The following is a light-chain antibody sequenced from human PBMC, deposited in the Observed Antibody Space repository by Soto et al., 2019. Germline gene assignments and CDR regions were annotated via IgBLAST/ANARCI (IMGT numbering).Light chain of an antibody. CDR2: AAS. V-gene: IGKV1-27*01. CDR1: QGISKN. Sequence: DIQMTQSPSSLSSSVGDRVTITCRASQGISKNLAWYQQKTGKGPKLLIYAASTMQSGVPSRFSGSGSATDFTLTISSLEPEDVATYYCQKYNSAPRTFGQGTKVEI. CDR3: QKYNSAPRT. J-gene: IGKJ1*01.